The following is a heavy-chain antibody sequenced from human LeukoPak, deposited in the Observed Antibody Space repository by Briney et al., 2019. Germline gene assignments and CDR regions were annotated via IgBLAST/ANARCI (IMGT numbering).Heavy chain of an antibody. D-gene: IGHD3-22*01. CDR1: GFTLSSYA. CDR2: ISGSGGST. J-gene: IGHJ4*02. Sequence: PGASLRLSCAASGFTLSSYAMSWVRQAPGKGLEWVSAISGSGGSTYYADSVKGRFTISRDNSKNTLYLQMNSLRAEDTAVYYCAKVVGGYYYDSSGYFDYWGQGTLVTVSS. V-gene: IGHV3-23*01. CDR3: AKVVGGYYYDSSGYFDY.